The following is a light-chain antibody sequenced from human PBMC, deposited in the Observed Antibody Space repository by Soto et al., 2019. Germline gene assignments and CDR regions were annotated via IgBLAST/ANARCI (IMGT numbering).Light chain of an antibody. CDR2: DAS. CDR3: QQYGSSPPYS. Sequence: EIVLTQSPVTLSLSPGERATLSCRASQSVRNNYLAWYQQQPGQAPRLLIYDASSRATGIPDRFSGSGSGTDFTLTISRLEPEDFAVYFCQQYGSSPPYSFGQGTKVDIK. V-gene: IGKV3-20*01. CDR1: QSVRNNY. J-gene: IGKJ2*03.